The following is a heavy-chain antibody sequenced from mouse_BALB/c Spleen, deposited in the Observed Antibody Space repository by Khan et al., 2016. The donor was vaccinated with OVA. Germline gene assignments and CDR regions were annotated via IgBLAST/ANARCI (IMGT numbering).Heavy chain of an antibody. Sequence: QVQLQQPGAELVRPGASVKLSCKASGYTFTSYWMNWVKQRPGQGLEWIGMIDPSDSETHYNQMFKDKATLTVDNFSRTAYMQLSSLTSEDSAVDYCARREKYGYDPSWFAYWGQGTLVTVSA. CDR3: ARREKYGYDPSWFAY. CDR1: GYTFTSYW. V-gene: IGHV1-61*01. CDR2: IDPSDSET. D-gene: IGHD2-2*01. J-gene: IGHJ3*01.